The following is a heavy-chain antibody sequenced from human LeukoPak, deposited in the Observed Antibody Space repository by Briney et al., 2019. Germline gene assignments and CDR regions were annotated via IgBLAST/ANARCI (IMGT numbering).Heavy chain of an antibody. CDR2: ISYDGSNK. CDR1: GFTFSSYG. D-gene: IGHD3-22*01. V-gene: IGHV3-30*18. Sequence: PGRSLRLSCAASGFTFSSYGMHWVRQAPGKGLEWVAVISYDGSNKYYADSVKGRFTISRDNSKNTLYLQMNSLRAEDTAVYYCAKVGLYYYDSSGYYFDYWGQGTPVTVSS. J-gene: IGHJ4*02. CDR3: AKVGLYYYDSSGYYFDY.